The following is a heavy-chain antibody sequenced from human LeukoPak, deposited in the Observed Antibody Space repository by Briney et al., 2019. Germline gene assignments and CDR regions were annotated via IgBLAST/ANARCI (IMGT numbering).Heavy chain of an antibody. CDR1: GYSFTSYW. J-gene: IGHJ5*02. Sequence: GESLKISCKGSGYSFTSYWIGWVRQMPGKGLEWMGIIYPGDSDTRYSPSFQGQVTISADKSISTAYLQWSSLKDSDTAMYYCARSSIHCSSTSCYSSWFDPWGQGTLVTVSS. CDR3: ARSSIHCSSTSCYSSWFDP. V-gene: IGHV5-51*01. D-gene: IGHD2-2*01. CDR2: IYPGDSDT.